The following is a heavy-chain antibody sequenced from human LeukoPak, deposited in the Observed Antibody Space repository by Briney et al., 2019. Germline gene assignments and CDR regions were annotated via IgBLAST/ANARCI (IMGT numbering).Heavy chain of an antibody. Sequence: ASVKVSCKASGYTFTSYYMHWVRQAPGQGLEWMGIINPSGGSTSYAQKFQGRVTMTRDTSTSTVYMELSSLRSEDTAVYYCALLPVKAIRYSSSWYDYWGQGTLVTVSS. J-gene: IGHJ4*02. V-gene: IGHV1-46*03. CDR1: GYTFTSYY. D-gene: IGHD6-13*01. CDR2: INPSGGST. CDR3: ALLPVKAIRYSSSWYDY.